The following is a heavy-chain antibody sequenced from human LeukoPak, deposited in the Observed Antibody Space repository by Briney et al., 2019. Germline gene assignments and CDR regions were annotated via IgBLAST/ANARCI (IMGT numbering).Heavy chain of an antibody. J-gene: IGHJ4*02. V-gene: IGHV3-15*01. Sequence: GGSLRLSCAASGFTFSNYWMGWVRQTPGKGLEWVGRIKTKTDGGALEYAAPVKGRFTISRDDSQNTVFLQMNSLKIEDTAIYYCTTGIDDGGGYWGQGTLVTVSS. D-gene: IGHD3-10*01. CDR2: IKTKTDGGAL. CDR3: TTGIDDGGGY. CDR1: GFTFSNYW.